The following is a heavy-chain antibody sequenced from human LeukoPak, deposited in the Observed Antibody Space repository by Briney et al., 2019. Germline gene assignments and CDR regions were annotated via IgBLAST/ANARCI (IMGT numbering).Heavy chain of an antibody. CDR2: MNPNSGNT. Sequence: ASVKVSCKASGYTFTSYDINWVRQATGQGLEWMGWMNPNSGNTGYAQKFQGRVTMTRDTSTSTVYMELSSLRSEDTAVYYCARAAVARWEPHFDYWGQGTPVTVSS. D-gene: IGHD1-26*01. V-gene: IGHV1-8*02. CDR1: GYTFTSYD. J-gene: IGHJ4*02. CDR3: ARAAVARWEPHFDY.